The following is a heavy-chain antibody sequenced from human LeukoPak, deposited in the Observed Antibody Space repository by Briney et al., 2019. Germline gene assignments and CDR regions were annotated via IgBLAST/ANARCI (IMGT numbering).Heavy chain of an antibody. CDR3: ARVVVPAAIGPKYYYYYMDV. CDR2: ISAYNGNT. J-gene: IGHJ6*03. CDR1: GYTFTSYG. Sequence: ASVKVSCKASGYTFTSYGISWVRQAPGQGLEWMGWISAYNGNTNYAQKLQGRVTMTTDTSTSTAYMELRSLRSDDTAVYYCARVVVPAAIGPKYYYYYMDVWGKGTTVTISS. D-gene: IGHD2-2*01. V-gene: IGHV1-18*01.